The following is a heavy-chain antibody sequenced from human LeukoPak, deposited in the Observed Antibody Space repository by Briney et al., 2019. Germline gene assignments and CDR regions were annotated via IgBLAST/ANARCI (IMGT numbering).Heavy chain of an antibody. CDR3: AKYFRADSGNYYRSFDY. V-gene: IGHV3-7*05. D-gene: IGHD1-26*01. J-gene: IGHJ4*02. CDR1: GFTFSAYG. CDR2: IKEDGSEK. Sequence: GGSLRLSCAASGFTFSAYGMHWVRQAPGKGLEWVANIKEDGSEKNYVDSVKGRFTISRDNAKNSLYLQMISLRAEDTAVYYCAKYFRADSGNYYRSFDYWGQGTLVTVSS.